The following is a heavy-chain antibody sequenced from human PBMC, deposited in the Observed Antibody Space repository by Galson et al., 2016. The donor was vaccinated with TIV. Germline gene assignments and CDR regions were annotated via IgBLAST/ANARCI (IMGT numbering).Heavy chain of an antibody. J-gene: IGHJ5*02. CDR2: IVTGSGDT. V-gene: IGHV1-58*01. Sequence: SVKVSCKASGFTFITSGVRWVRQARGQRLEWIGWIVTGSGDTNYAQSFQQRVTITRDMSTSTAYMELRSLGSEDTAVYYCAREAYCDLERCHNWFDPWGQGTLVTVSS. CDR3: AREAYCDLERCHNWFDP. CDR1: GFTFITSG. D-gene: IGHD2-21*01.